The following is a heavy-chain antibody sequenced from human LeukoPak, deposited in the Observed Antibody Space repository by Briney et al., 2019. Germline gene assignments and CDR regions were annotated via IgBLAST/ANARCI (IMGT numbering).Heavy chain of an antibody. CDR3: SKRVGGTPDN. Sequence: GGSLRLSCAASGFMFANYAMAWVRQAPGKGLEWVSAIGGDGHGRDYADSVKGRFTISRDNSKSTLYLQMNSLRAGDTALYYCSKRVGGTPDNWGLGTLVTVSS. D-gene: IGHD1-14*01. CDR1: GFMFANYA. V-gene: IGHV3-23*01. CDR2: IGGDGHGR. J-gene: IGHJ4*02.